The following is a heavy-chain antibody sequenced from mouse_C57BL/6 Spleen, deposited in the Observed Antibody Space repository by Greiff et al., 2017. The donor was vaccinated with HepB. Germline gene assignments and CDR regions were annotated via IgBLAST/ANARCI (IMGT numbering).Heavy chain of an antibody. D-gene: IGHD3-3*01. CDR2: IHPSDSDT. CDR3: AIDEVGGDGFAY. Sequence: QVQLKQPGAELVKPGASVKVSCKASGYTFTSYWMHWVKQRPGQGLEWIGRIHPSDSDTNYNQKFKGKATLTVDKSSSTAYMQLSSLTSEDSAVYYCAIDEVGGDGFAYWGQGTLVTVSA. V-gene: IGHV1-74*01. J-gene: IGHJ3*01. CDR1: GYTFTSYW.